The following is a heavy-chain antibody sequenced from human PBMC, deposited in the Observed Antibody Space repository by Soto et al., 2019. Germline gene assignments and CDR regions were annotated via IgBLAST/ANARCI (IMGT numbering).Heavy chain of an antibody. CDR1: GFTFSSYG. CDR2: IWYDGSNK. V-gene: IGHV3-33*01. D-gene: IGHD2-15*01. CDR3: RRGICIGGSCSTLSFDF. J-gene: IGHJ4*01. Sequence: VWSVRLSCAASGFTFSSYGMHWVRQAPGKGLEWVAVIWYDGSNKYYADSVKGRFTISRDNSKNTLYLQMNSLRAEDTAVYYWRRGICIGGSCSTLSFDFWGHETLVIVS.